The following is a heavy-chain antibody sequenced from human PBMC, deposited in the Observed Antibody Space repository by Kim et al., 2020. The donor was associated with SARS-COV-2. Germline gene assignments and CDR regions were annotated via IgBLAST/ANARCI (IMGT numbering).Heavy chain of an antibody. J-gene: IGHJ4*02. D-gene: IGHD3-10*01. CDR1: GGSISSYY. Sequence: SETLSLTCTVSGGSISSYYWSWIRQPPGKGLEWIGYIYYSGSTNYNPSLKSRVTISVDTSKNQFSLKLSSVTAADTAVYYCARSSMVRGVNFYYWGQGTL. CDR2: IYYSGST. CDR3: ARSSMVRGVNFYY. V-gene: IGHV4-59*08.